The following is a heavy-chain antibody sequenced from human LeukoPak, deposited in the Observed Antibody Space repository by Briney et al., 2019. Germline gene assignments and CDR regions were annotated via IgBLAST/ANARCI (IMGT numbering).Heavy chain of an antibody. D-gene: IGHD6-13*01. Sequence: PSETLSLTCTVSGGSISSSSYYWGWIRQPPGKGLEWIGSIYYSGSTYYNPSLKSRVTISVDTSKNQFSLKLSSVTAADTAVYYCARVVAAAAFLDYWGQGTLVTVSS. J-gene: IGHJ4*02. CDR3: ARVVAAAAFLDY. V-gene: IGHV4-39*07. CDR1: GGSISSSSYY. CDR2: IYYSGST.